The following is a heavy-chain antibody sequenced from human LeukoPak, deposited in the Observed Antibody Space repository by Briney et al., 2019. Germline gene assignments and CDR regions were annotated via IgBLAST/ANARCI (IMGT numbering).Heavy chain of an antibody. CDR3: ARVSGCGGGVSPSDV. Sequence: PSQTLSLTCTVSGGSISSGSYYWSWIRQPAGKGLEWIGRIYTSGSTNYNPSLKSRVTISIDTSKNQFSLRLSPVTAADTAVYYWARVSGCGGGVSPSDVGGKGTTVTVPS. CDR1: GGSISSGSYY. CDR2: IYTSGST. V-gene: IGHV4-61*02. D-gene: IGHD2-21*01. J-gene: IGHJ6*03.